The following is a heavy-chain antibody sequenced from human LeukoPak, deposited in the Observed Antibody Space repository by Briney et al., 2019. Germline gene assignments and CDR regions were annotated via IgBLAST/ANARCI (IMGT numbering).Heavy chain of an antibody. J-gene: IGHJ4*02. CDR3: AKGGGGSYLRFDY. Sequence: PGGSLRLSCAASGFTFSSYGMHWVRQAPGKGLEWVAVISYDGSNKYYADSVKARFTISRDNSKNTLYLQMNSLRAEDTAVYYCAKGGGGSYLRFDYWGQGTLVTVSS. CDR2: ISYDGSNK. CDR1: GFTFSSYG. V-gene: IGHV3-30*18. D-gene: IGHD1-26*01.